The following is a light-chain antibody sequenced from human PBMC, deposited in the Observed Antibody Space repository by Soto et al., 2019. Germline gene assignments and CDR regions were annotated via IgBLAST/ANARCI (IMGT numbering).Light chain of an antibody. CDR2: DNN. Sequence: QYVLTQPPSASGTPGQRVTISCSGSSSNIGNNNVYWYQQFPGTAPKRLIYDNNQRPSGVPDRFSGSKSGTSASLAISGLRSEDEADYYCATWDGSLSVVVFGGGTKVTVL. V-gene: IGLV1-47*02. CDR3: ATWDGSLSVVV. CDR1: SSNIGNNN. J-gene: IGLJ2*01.